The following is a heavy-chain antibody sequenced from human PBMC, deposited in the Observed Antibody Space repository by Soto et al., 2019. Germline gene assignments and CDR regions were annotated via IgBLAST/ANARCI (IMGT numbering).Heavy chain of an antibody. J-gene: IGHJ6*02. CDR2: ISYDGRNR. Sequence: GGSLRLSCAASGFTFSSYGMHWVRQAPGKGLEWVAVISYDGRNRYYADAVKGRFTISRDNSKNTLYLQMSSLRAEDTAVYYCVKDGSSGWPYFYDMDVWGQGTTVTVSS. CDR3: VKDGSSGWPYFYDMDV. CDR1: GFTFSSYG. D-gene: IGHD6-19*01. V-gene: IGHV3-30*18.